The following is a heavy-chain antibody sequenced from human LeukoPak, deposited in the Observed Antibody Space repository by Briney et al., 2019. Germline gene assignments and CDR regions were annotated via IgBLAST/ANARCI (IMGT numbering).Heavy chain of an antibody. CDR1: GGSISSGSYY. CDR2: IYTSGST. CDR3: AREMVMVRGVEPFDY. J-gene: IGHJ4*02. V-gene: IGHV4-61*02. Sequence: PSETLSLTCTVSGGSISSGSYYWSWIRQPAGNGLEWIGRIYTSGSTNYNPSLKSRVTISVDTSKNQFSLKLSSVTAADTAVYYCAREMVMVRGVEPFDYWGQGTLVTVSS. D-gene: IGHD3-10*01.